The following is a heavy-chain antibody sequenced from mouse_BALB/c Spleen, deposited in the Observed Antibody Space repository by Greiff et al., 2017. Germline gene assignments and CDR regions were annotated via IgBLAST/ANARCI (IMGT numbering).Heavy chain of an antibody. V-gene: IGHV2-4-1*01. CDR2: IWSGGST. D-gene: IGHD2-10*01. CDR1: GFSLTSYG. J-gene: IGHJ4*01. Sequence: QVQLQQSGPGLVQPSQSLSITCTVSGFSLTSYGVHWVRQSPGKGLEWLGVIWSGGSTDYNAAFISRLSISKDNSKSQVFFKMNSLQADDTAIYYCARLAYYGNYDYYAMDYWGQGTSVTVSS. CDR3: ARLAYYGNYDYYAMDY.